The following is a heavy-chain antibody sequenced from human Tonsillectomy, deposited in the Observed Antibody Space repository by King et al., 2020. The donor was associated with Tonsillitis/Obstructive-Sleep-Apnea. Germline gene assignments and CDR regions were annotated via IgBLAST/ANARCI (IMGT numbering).Heavy chain of an antibody. CDR1: GYSFTSYA. D-gene: IGHD3-10*01. Sequence: QLVQSGPEVKKPGASVKVSCKASGYSFTSYAISWVRQAPGQGLEWMGWISPYSGNTNYAQNFQGRVTMTTDTSTSTAYMELRSLRSDDTAVFYFARVALRGPERHHHYSGMDVWGQGTTVTVSS. V-gene: IGHV1-18*01. CDR2: ISPYSGNT. J-gene: IGHJ6*02. CDR3: ARVALRGPERHHHYSGMDV.